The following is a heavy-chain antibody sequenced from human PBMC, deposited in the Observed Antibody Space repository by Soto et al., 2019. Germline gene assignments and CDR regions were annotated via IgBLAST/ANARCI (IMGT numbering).Heavy chain of an antibody. CDR1: GGSFSGHY. D-gene: IGHD1-1*01. J-gene: IGHJ6*03. Sequence: SETLSLTCAVYGGSFSGHYWSWIRQHPGKGLEWIGYIYYSGSTYYNPSLKSRVTISVDTSKNQFSLKLSSVTAADTAVYYCARYRSYYYYMDVWGKGTTVTVSS. V-gene: IGHV4-31*11. CDR2: IYYSGST. CDR3: ARYRSYYYYMDV.